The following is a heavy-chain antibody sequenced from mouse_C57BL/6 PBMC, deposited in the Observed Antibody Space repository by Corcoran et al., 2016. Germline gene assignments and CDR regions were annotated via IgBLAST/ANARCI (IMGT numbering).Heavy chain of an antibody. CDR3: ARGNRSWFAY. V-gene: IGHV1-50*01. Sequence: QVQLQQPGAELVKPGASVKLSCKASGYTFTSYWMQWVKQRPGQGLEWIGEIDPSDSYTNNNQKFKGKATLTVDTSSSTAYMQLSSLTSEDSAVYYCARGNRSWFAYWGQGTLVTVSA. CDR1: GYTFTSYW. J-gene: IGHJ3*01. CDR2: IDPSDSYT. D-gene: IGHD2-1*01.